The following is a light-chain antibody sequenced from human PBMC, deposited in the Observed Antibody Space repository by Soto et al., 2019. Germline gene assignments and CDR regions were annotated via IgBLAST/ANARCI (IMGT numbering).Light chain of an antibody. CDR1: SGHSDYG. V-gene: IGLV4-69*01. J-gene: IGLJ2*01. Sequence: QPVLTQSPSASASLGASVKLTCTLSSGHSDYGIAWHQQQPDKGPRYLMKLNRDGSPNKGDGIPDRFSGSSSGAERYLIISSLQSDDEADYYRQTWDTVVVFGGGTQLTVL. CDR2: LNRDGSP. CDR3: QTWDTVVV.